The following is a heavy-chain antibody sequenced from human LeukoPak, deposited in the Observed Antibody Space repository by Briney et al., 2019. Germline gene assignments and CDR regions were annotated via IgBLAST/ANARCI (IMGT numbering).Heavy chain of an antibody. Sequence: GGSLRLSCAASGFTFGNYAMTWVRQAPGEGLEWVSSISGSGGSPIYADSVKGRFTISRDNAKNSLYLQMNSLRDEDTAVYYCASSGSYRFDYWGQGTLVTVSS. CDR2: ISGSGGSP. CDR3: ASSGSYRFDY. J-gene: IGHJ4*02. V-gene: IGHV3-23*01. D-gene: IGHD1-26*01. CDR1: GFTFGNYA.